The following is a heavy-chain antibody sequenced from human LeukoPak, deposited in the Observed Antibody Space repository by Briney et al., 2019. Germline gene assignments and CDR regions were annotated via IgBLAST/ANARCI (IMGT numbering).Heavy chain of an antibody. CDR2: ISQRGSP. V-gene: IGHV4-34*01. D-gene: IGHD3-10*01. Sequence: SETLSLTCAVHDGPFSGYYWSWIRQPPGKGLEWIGEISQRGSPNYNPSLKSRVTISINTSKKQFSVELSSLRSEDTAVYYCARAAITMVRGVSGPTGDYYYYGMDVWGQGTTVTVSS. J-gene: IGHJ6*02. CDR3: ARAAITMVRGVSGPTGDYYYYGMDV. CDR1: DGPFSGYY.